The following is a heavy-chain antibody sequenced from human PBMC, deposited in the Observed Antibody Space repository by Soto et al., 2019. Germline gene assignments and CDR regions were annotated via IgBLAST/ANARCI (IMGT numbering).Heavy chain of an antibody. Sequence: GGSLRLSCAASGFTFSSYGMHWVRQAPGKGLEWVAVIWYDGSNKYYADSVKGRFTISRDNSKNTLYLQMNSLRAEDTAVYYCARDWGVRQLVPDAFDIWGQGTMVTVSS. CDR3: ARDWGVRQLVPDAFDI. CDR2: IWYDGSNK. J-gene: IGHJ3*02. CDR1: GFTFSSYG. D-gene: IGHD6-6*01. V-gene: IGHV3-33*01.